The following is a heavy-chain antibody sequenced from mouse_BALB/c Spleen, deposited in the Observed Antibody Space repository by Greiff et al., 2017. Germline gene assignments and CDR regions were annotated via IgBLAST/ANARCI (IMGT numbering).Heavy chain of an antibody. V-gene: IGHV5-6*01. D-gene: IGHD2-4*01. CDR2: ISSGGSYT. Sequence: EVQRVESGGDLVKPGGSLKLSCAASGFTFSSYGMSWVRQTPDKRLEWVATISSGGSYTYYPDSVKGRFTISRDNAKNTLYLQMSSLKSEDTAMYYCARHIYYDYDVGAMDYWGQGTSVTVSS. J-gene: IGHJ4*01. CDR3: ARHIYYDYDVGAMDY. CDR1: GFTFSSYG.